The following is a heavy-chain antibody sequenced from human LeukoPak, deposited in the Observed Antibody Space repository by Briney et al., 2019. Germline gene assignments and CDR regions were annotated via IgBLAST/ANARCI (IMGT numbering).Heavy chain of an antibody. Sequence: GGSLRLSCAASGFTFSSYSMNWVRQAPGKGLECVSSISSSSSYIYYADSVKGRFTISRDNSKNSLYLQMNSLRTEDTALYYCAKDADYGGGYLTGFDYWGQGTLVTVSS. CDR3: AKDADYGGGYLTGFDY. J-gene: IGHJ4*02. D-gene: IGHD4-17*01. V-gene: IGHV3-21*04. CDR1: GFTFSSYS. CDR2: ISSSSSYI.